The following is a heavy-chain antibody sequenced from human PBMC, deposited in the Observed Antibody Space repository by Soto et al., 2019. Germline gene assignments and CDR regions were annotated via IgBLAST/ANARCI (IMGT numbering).Heavy chain of an antibody. CDR3: AKAGFSSGWSPSYFDY. Sequence: EVQLLESGGGLVQPGRSLRLSCAASGFTFSSYAMNWVRQAPGKGLEWVSAMSGTGGSTYYADSVKGRFTISRDNSKNTLYLQMNSRRVEDTAVFYCAKAGFSSGWSPSYFDYWGQGTRVTVSS. CDR2: MSGTGGST. J-gene: IGHJ4*02. CDR1: GFTFSSYA. V-gene: IGHV3-23*01. D-gene: IGHD6-19*01.